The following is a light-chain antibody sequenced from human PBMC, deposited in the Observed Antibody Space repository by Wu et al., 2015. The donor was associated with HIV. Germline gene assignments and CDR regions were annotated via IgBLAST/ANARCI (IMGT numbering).Light chain of an antibody. CDR3: QQYGSSPYT. CDR1: QSVSSSY. Sequence: EIVLTQSPGTLSLSPGERATLSCRASQSVSSSYVAWYQQKPGQAPRFFIYGASSRVAGIPDRFRGSGSGTDFTLTISRLEPEDSAVYYCQQYGSSPYTFGQGTKLEIK. CDR2: GAS. J-gene: IGKJ2*01. V-gene: IGKV3-20*01.